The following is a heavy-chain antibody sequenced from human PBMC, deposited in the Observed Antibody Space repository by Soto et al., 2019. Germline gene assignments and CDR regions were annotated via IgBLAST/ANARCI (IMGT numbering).Heavy chain of an antibody. Sequence: ASVKVSCKASGYTLTSYDINWVRQATGQGLEWMGGMNPNSGNTGYAQKFQGRVTMNRNTSISKAYMELSSLRSEDTAVYYCARGSTIVVLPAAMDYYYYYGMDVWGQGTTVTVSS. J-gene: IGHJ6*02. V-gene: IGHV1-8*01. CDR1: GYTLTSYD. D-gene: IGHD2-2*01. CDR2: MNPNSGNT. CDR3: ARGSTIVVLPAAMDYYYYYGMDV.